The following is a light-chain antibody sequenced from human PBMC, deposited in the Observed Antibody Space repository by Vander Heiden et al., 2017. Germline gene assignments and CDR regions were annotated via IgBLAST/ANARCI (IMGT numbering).Light chain of an antibody. J-gene: IGKJ5*01. Sequence: EIVLTQSPDTLSLSPGDRATLSCRASQNVNSNFLAWYQQKPGQAPRFLMSGTSTRATGVPDRFSGGGSGTDFTLTVNRLESEDCAVYFCQQYGTSPVTFGQGTRLELK. CDR3: QQYGTSPVT. CDR1: QNVNSNF. V-gene: IGKV3-20*01. CDR2: GTS.